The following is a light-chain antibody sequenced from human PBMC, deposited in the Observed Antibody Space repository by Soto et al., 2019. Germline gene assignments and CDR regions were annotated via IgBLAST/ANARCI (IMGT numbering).Light chain of an antibody. CDR2: DVR. CDR3: SSYAGSYTYV. Sequence: QSVLTQPRSVSGSPGQSVTIFCTGTSSDVGGYDYVSWYQQHPGKAPKLMIYDVRERPSGVPDRVSGSKSGNTASLTISGLQAEDEADYYCSSYAGSYTYVFGTGTKVTVL. J-gene: IGLJ1*01. V-gene: IGLV2-11*01. CDR1: SSDVGGYDY.